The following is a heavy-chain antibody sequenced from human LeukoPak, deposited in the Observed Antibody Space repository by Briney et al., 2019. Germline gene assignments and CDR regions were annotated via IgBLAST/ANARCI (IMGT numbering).Heavy chain of an antibody. CDR2: IKEGGSEK. D-gene: IGHD3-9*01. Sequence: GGSLRLYCAASGFTFSCYWMSWVRPAPGKGREGVANIKEGGSEKYYVDSVKCRFTISRDNAKNSLYLQMNSLRAEDTAVYYCARDPSLPYYDILTGYFAFDIWGQGTMVTVSS. CDR3: ARDPSLPYYDILTGYFAFDI. CDR1: GFTFSCYW. V-gene: IGHV3-7*01. J-gene: IGHJ3*02.